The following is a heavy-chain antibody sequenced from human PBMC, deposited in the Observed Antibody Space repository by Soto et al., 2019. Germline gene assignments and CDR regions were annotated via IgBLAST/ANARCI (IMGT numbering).Heavy chain of an antibody. CDR1: GFTFTSSA. CDR2: IVVGSGNT. J-gene: IGHJ4*02. V-gene: IGHV1-58*01. D-gene: IGHD6-13*01. CDR3: AAGQGSSWYD. Sequence: QMQLVQSGPEVKKPGTSVKVSCKASGFTFTSSAVQWVRQARGQRLEWIGWIVVGSGNTNYAQKFQERVTITRDMSTSTAYLELRSLRSEDTAVYYCAAGQGSSWYDWGQGPLVTVSS.